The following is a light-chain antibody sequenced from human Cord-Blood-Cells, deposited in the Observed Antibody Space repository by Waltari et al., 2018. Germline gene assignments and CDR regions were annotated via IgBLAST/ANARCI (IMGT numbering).Light chain of an antibody. Sequence: EIVFTQSPATLSLSPGERATIPCRASQSVSSYLTWYTQKPGQAPRLLIYDASNRATGIPARFSGSGSGTDFTLTISSLEPEDFAVYYCQQRSNWPLTFGGGTKVEIK. J-gene: IGKJ4*01. CDR2: DAS. CDR3: QQRSNWPLT. V-gene: IGKV3-11*01. CDR1: QSVSSY.